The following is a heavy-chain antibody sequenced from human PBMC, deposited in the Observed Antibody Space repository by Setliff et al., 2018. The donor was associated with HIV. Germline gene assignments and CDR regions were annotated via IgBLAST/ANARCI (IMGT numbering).Heavy chain of an antibody. CDR1: NGSFSGYY. V-gene: IGHV4-34*01. J-gene: IGHJ4*02. CDR2: INDSGST. D-gene: IGHD5-18*01. CDR3: AAWGPRYSYAPYFFDS. Sequence: SETLSLTCAVYNGSFSGYYWTWIRQPPGKGLEWIGEINDSGSTNYSPSLKSRVTISVDASRNQFSLRLPSVTAADTAVYYCAAWGPRYSYAPYFFDSWGQGTLVTVSS.